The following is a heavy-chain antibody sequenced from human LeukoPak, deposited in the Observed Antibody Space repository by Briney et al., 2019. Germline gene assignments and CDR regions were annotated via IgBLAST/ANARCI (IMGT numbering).Heavy chain of an antibody. J-gene: IGHJ6*02. CDR2: ISSNGGST. CDR3: ARSQQQLVGRSNYYYYCGMDV. D-gene: IGHD6-13*01. CDR1: GFTFSSYA. Sequence: GGSLRLSCAASGFTFSSYAMHWVRQAPGKGLEYVSAISSNGGSTYYANSVKGRFTISRDNSKNTLYLQMGSLRAEDMAVYYCARSQQQLVGRSNYYYYCGMDVWGQGITVTVSS. V-gene: IGHV3-64*01.